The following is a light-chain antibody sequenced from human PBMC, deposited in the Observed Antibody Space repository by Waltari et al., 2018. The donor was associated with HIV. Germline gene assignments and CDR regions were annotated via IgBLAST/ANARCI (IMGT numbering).Light chain of an antibody. Sequence: HSALTQPRSVSGSPGQSVTISCTRTSSDVGNFNFVSWYQHLPAKAPKLLISDVTKRPSGVPDRFSGSKAGDTASLTISGLQAEDEADYYCCTYAAKYVLFGGGTNLTVL. CDR2: DVT. V-gene: IGLV2-11*01. J-gene: IGLJ2*01. CDR1: SSDVGNFNF. CDR3: CTYAAKYVL.